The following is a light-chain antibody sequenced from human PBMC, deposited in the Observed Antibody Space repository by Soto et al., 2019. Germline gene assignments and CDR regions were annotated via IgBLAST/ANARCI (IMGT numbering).Light chain of an antibody. V-gene: IGKV3-20*01. CDR1: QSVSSSF. Sequence: ENVLTQSPGTLYLSPGERATLSCRASQSVSSSFLAWLQQKPGQAPRLIIYGASSRGSGIPDRFSGSGSGTDFTLTISRLEPEDFAVYYCQQYGSSPWTFGQGTKVEIK. J-gene: IGKJ1*01. CDR2: GAS. CDR3: QQYGSSPWT.